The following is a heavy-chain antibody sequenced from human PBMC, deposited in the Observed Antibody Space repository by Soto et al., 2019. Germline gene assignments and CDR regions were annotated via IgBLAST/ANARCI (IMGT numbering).Heavy chain of an antibody. D-gene: IGHD3-22*01. J-gene: IGHJ3*02. CDR1: GFTFSSYA. V-gene: IGHV3-23*01. Sequence: EVQLLESGGGLVQPGGSLRLSCAAYGFTFSSYAMSWVRQAPGKGLEWVSTISGSGGSTYYADSVKGRFTISRDNSRNTLYLQMNSLRAKDTAVYYCAKGSGYYGLDAFDIWGQGTMVTVSS. CDR3: AKGSGYYGLDAFDI. CDR2: ISGSGGST.